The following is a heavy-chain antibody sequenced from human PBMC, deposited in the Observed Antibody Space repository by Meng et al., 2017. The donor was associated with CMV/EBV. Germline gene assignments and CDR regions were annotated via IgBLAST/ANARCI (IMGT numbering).Heavy chain of an antibody. CDR3: ARQGLGDFWSDYLRSSFDY. Sequence: TFTSYGISWVRQAPGQGLEWMGWISTYNGNTNYAQKLQGRVTMTTDTSTSTAYMELRRLKFDDTAVYYCARQGLGDFWSDYLRSSFDYWGQGTLVTVSS. CDR1: TFTSYG. V-gene: IGHV1-18*01. CDR2: ISTYNGNT. D-gene: IGHD3-3*01. J-gene: IGHJ4*02.